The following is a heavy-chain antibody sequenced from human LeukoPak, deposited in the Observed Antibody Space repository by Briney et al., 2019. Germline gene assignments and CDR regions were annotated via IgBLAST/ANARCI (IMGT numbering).Heavy chain of an antibody. Sequence: GGSLRLSCAASGFTFSTYWMHWVRQAPGKGLVWVSRINFDGSGTAYADSVKGRFTISRDNAKNTLDLRMNSLRAEDTTVYYCAGSSSQGLGWGQGTLVTVSS. J-gene: IGHJ4*02. CDR2: INFDGSGT. D-gene: IGHD3-10*01. CDR3: AGSSSQGLG. CDR1: GFTFSTYW. V-gene: IGHV3-74*01.